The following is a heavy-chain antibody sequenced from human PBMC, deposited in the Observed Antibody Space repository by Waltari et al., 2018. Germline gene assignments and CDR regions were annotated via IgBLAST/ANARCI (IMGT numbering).Heavy chain of an antibody. CDR1: GGSISSSSYY. Sequence: QLQLQESGPGLVKPSETLSLTCTVSGGSISSSSYYWGWIRQPPGKGLEWIGSIYYVQSTYYNPALTLRVTISLETSNNQFSLKLSSVTAADTAVYYCARVRGGDHDYWGQGTLVTVSS. J-gene: IGHJ4*02. CDR2: IYYVQST. CDR3: ARVRGGDHDY. D-gene: IGHD2-21*01. V-gene: IGHV4-39*07.